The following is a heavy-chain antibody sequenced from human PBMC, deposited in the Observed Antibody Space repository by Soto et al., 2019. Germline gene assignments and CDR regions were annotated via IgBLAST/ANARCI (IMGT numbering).Heavy chain of an antibody. V-gene: IGHV3-13*04. CDR2: IGTAGDT. CDR3: ARGFLAAAGVYYFDY. CDR1: GFTFSSYD. J-gene: IGHJ4*02. Sequence: EVQLVESGGGLVQPGGSLRLSCAASGFTFSSYDMHWVRQATGKGLEWVSAIGTAGDTYYPGSVKGRFTISRENAKNSLYLKMNSLRAGDTAVYYCARGFLAAAGVYYFDYWGQGTLVTVSS. D-gene: IGHD6-13*01.